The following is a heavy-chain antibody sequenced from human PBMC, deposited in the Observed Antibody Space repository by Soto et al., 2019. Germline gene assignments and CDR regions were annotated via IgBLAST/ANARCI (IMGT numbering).Heavy chain of an antibody. D-gene: IGHD6-19*01. J-gene: IGHJ4*02. CDR3: SSGWYGGYFDY. CDR2: ISGSGGST. CDR1: GFTFSSYA. V-gene: IGHV3-23*01. Sequence: SLRLSCAASGFTFSSYAMSWVRQAPGKGLEWVSAISGSGGSTYYADSVKGRFTISRDNSKNTLYLQMNSLRAEDTAVYYCSSGWYGGYFDYWGQGTLVTVSS.